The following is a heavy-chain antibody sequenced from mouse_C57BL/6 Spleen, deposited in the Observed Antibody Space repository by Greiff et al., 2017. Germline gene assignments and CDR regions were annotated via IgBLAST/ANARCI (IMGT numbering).Heavy chain of an antibody. V-gene: IGHV1-72*01. CDR3: ASEDYYGSSPPWFAY. Sequence: QVPLQQPGAELVKPGASVKLSCKASGYTFTSYWMHWVKQRPGRGLEWIGRIDPNSGGTKYNEKFKSKATLTVDKPSSTAYMQLSSLTSEDSAVYYCASEDYYGSSPPWFAYWGQGTLVTVSA. J-gene: IGHJ3*01. CDR1: GYTFTSYW. CDR2: IDPNSGGT. D-gene: IGHD1-1*01.